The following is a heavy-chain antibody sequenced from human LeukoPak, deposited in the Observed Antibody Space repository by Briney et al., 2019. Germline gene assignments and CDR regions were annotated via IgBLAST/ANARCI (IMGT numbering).Heavy chain of an antibody. V-gene: IGHV4-4*02. CDR3: ARLIAVAGTRSWYFDL. D-gene: IGHD6-19*01. Sequence: SSETLSLTCAVSGGSISSSNWWSWVRQPPGKGLEWIGEIYHSGSTNYNPSLKSRITISVDTSKNQFSLKLSSVTAADTAVYYCARLIAVAGTRSWYFDLWGRGTLVTVSS. CDR1: GGSISSSNW. CDR2: IYHSGST. J-gene: IGHJ2*01.